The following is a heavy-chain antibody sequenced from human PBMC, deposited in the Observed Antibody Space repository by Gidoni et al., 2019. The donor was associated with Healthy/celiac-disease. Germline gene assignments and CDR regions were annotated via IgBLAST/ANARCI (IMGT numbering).Heavy chain of an antibody. D-gene: IGHD3-3*01. CDR2: ISAYNGNT. J-gene: IGHJ6*02. CDR3: ARVAANTIFGVVTQDYGMDV. Sequence: QVQLIQSAAYVNTPGASVKVSCTASGYNFNSYGISWVRQAPGQVLEWMGWISAYNGNTNDAQKLQGRVTMTTDTSTSTAYMERRSLRSDDTAVYYFARVAANTIFGVVTQDYGMDVWGQGTTVTVSS. V-gene: IGHV1-18*01. CDR1: GYNFNSYG.